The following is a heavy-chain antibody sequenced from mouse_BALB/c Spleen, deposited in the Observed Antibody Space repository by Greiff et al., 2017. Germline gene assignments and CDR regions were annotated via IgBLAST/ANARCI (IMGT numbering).Heavy chain of an antibody. Sequence: EVQLQQSGPELVKPGASVKISCKASGYSFTGYYMHWVKQSHVKSLEWIGRINPYDGATSYNQNFKDKATLTVDKSSSTAYMELHSLTSEDSAVYYCARNYGSSYVGYAMDYWGQGTSVTVSA. CDR2: INPYDGAT. CDR3: ARNYGSSYVGYAMDY. V-gene: IGHV1-26*01. D-gene: IGHD1-1*01. CDR1: GYSFTGYY. J-gene: IGHJ4*01.